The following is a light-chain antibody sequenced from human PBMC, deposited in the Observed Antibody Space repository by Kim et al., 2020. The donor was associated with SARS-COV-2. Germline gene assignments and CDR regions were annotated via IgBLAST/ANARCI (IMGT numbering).Light chain of an antibody. CDR3: QQYGNSPTWT. V-gene: IGKV3-20*01. CDR1: QSVRSSY. J-gene: IGKJ1*01. CDR2: GAS. Sequence: EFVLTQSPATLSLSPGERATLSCRASQSVRSSYLAWYQQKPGQAPRLLIYGASSRATGIPDRFSGSGSGTDFTLTISRLEPEDFAVYYCQQYGNSPTWTFGQGTKVEIK.